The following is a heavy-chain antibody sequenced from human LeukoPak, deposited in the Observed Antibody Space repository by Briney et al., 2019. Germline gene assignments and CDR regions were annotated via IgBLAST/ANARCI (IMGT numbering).Heavy chain of an antibody. CDR2: IKGKPDGGAI. CDR1: GLGRSFKETW. Sequence: PGGSLRLSCSASGLGRSFKETWMSWVRRAPGTGLEWIGCIKGKPDGGAIDYIAPVRGRFSISRDDSKNLVFLQMDSLKIEDTAVYYCTTDPRYWGQGTMVTVSS. J-gene: IGHJ4*02. CDR3: TTDPRY. V-gene: IGHV3-15*01.